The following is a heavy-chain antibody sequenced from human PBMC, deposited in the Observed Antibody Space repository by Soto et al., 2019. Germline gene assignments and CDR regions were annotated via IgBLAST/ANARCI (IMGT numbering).Heavy chain of an antibody. CDR3: ARGWTGDERDAFDI. CDR1: GGSISSSSYY. Sequence: KQSQTLSLTCTVSGGSISSSSYYWGWIRQPPGKGLEWIGSIYYSGSTYYNPSLKSRVTISVDTSKNQFSLKLSSVTAADTAVYYCARGWTGDERDAFDIWGQGTMVTVSS. J-gene: IGHJ3*02. CDR2: IYYSGST. V-gene: IGHV4-39*01. D-gene: IGHD7-27*01.